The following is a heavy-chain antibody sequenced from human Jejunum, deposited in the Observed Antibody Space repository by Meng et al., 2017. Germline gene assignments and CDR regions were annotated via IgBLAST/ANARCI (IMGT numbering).Heavy chain of an antibody. V-gene: IGHV3-23*01. CDR1: GFTFSSYA. CDR3: AKGQTNSSYYFDN. CDR2: ISDSGGRT. Sequence: GGSLRLSCAASGFTFSSYAMSWVRQAPGKGLEWVSVISDSGGRTYYADSVKGRFTISRDNSMNTLYLQMDSLRAEATAVYYCAKGQTNSSYYFDNWGQGTLVTVSS. J-gene: IGHJ4*02. D-gene: IGHD6-6*01.